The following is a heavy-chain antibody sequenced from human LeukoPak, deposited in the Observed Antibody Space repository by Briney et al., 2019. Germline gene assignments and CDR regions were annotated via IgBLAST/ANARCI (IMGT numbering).Heavy chain of an antibody. CDR3: ARGAGYNYPYYFDY. D-gene: IGHD5-24*01. Sequence: GGSLRLSCAASGFTVSSNYMNWVRQAPGKGLEWASVIYGGGNIYYADSVKGRFTISRDNSKNTLYLQMNSLRAEDTAVYYCARGAGYNYPYYFDYWGQGTLVTVSS. V-gene: IGHV3-53*01. CDR2: IYGGGNI. J-gene: IGHJ4*02. CDR1: GFTVSSNY.